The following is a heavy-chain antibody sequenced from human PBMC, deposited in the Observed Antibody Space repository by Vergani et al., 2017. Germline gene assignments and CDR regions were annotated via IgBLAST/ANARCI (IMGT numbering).Heavy chain of an antibody. CDR2: IYVSGIT. CDR3: ARHRGSGGFFPSSYFYGMDV. J-gene: IGHJ6*02. V-gene: IGHV4-61*02. D-gene: IGHD3-10*01. CDR1: GASINNDFYY. Sequence: QVQLQESGPGLVKPSQTLSLTCTVSGASINNDFYYWHWIRQPAGKGLEWIGRIYVSGITDYNSSLQSRVSMSVDTSKNQFYLTLTSVTAADTAVYYCARHRGSGGFFPSSYFYGMDVWGHGTTVTVSS.